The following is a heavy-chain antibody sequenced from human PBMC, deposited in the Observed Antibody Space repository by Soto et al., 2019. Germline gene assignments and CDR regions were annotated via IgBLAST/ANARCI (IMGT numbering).Heavy chain of an antibody. CDR3: ATRSPAFEF. CDR2: ISTSKGNT. J-gene: IGHJ4*02. Sequence: QVQLVQSGPEVKKPGASVKVSCKTSGYTFTSYGIAWVRQAPGQGLEWMGWISTSKGNTNYAQKFQGRVTMTTDTSPSTAYMELRSLRSDDTAVYYSATRSPAFEFWGQGTLVTVSS. V-gene: IGHV1-18*01. CDR1: GYTFTSYG.